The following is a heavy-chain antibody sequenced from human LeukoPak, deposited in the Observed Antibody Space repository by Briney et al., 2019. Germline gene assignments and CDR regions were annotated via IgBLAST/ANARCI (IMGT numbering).Heavy chain of an antibody. CDR1: GGSFSGYY. V-gene: IGHV4-34*01. D-gene: IGHD3-22*01. J-gene: IGHJ4*02. Sequence: PSETLSLTCAVYGGSFSGYYWSWIRQPPGKGLEWIGEINHSGSTNYNPSLKSRVTISVDTSKNQLSLRLSAVTAADTAVYYCARITYYYDSSGHPLVWGQGTLATVSS. CDR3: ARITYYYDSSGHPLV. CDR2: INHSGST.